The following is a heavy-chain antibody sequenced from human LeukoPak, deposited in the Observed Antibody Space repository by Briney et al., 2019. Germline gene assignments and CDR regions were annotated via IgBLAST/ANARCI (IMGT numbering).Heavy chain of an antibody. D-gene: IGHD3-10*01. CDR2: VSGSGGGT. V-gene: IGHV3-23*01. J-gene: IGHJ4*02. CDR3: AKGGDYYGATFDF. Sequence: GGSLRLSCAASGFTFTSYAMTWVRQAPGKGLEWVSSVSGSGGGTYYADSVKGRFTISRDNSKNTLYLQMNSLRAEDTAVYFCAKGGDYYGATFDFWGLGTLVTVSS. CDR1: GFTFTSYA.